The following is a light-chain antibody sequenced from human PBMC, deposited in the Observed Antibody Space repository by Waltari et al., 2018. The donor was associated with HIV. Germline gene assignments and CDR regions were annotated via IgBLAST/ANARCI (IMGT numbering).Light chain of an antibody. V-gene: IGLV10-54*01. CDR3: SAWDNSLSARV. Sequence: QAGLTQPPSVSKGLRQTATLTCTGNSNNVGNQGAAWLQQHQGHPPKLLSYRNNNRPSGISERLSASRSGNTASLTITGLQPEDEADYYCSAWDNSLSARVFGGGTKLTVL. CDR2: RNN. J-gene: IGLJ3*02. CDR1: SNNVGNQG.